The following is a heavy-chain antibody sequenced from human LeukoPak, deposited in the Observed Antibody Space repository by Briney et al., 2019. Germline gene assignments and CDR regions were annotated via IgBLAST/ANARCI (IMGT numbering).Heavy chain of an antibody. CDR2: IYYSGST. J-gene: IGHJ4*02. Sequence: SETLSLTCTVSGGSISSYYWSWIRQPPGKGLEWIGYIYYSGSTNYNPSLKSRVTISVDTSKNQFSLKLSSVTAADTAVYYCARGGGVAGTPYNPYDYWGREPWSPSPQ. CDR3: ARGGGVAGTPYNPYDY. CDR1: GGSISSYY. D-gene: IGHD6-19*01. V-gene: IGHV4-59*01.